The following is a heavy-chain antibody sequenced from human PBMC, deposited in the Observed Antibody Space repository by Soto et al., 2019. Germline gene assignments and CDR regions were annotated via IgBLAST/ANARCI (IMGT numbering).Heavy chain of an antibody. CDR2: IIPIFGTA. Sequence: QVQLVQSGAEVKKPGSSVKVSCKASGGTFSSYAISWVRQAPGQGLEWMGGIIPIFGTANYAQKFQGRVTITADESTSTAYMELSSLRSEDTAVYYCARGRYFDQPPYYYGMDVWGQGTTVTVSS. V-gene: IGHV1-69*12. CDR3: ARGRYFDQPPYYYGMDV. J-gene: IGHJ6*02. D-gene: IGHD3-9*01. CDR1: GGTFSSYA.